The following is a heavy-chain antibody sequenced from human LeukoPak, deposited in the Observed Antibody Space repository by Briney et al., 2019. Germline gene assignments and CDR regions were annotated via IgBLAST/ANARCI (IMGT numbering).Heavy chain of an antibody. CDR1: VFTCSSYA. J-gene: IGHJ4*02. CDR3: ASVSSSGWYYFDY. V-gene: IGHV3-30-3*01. CDR2: ISYDGSNK. Sequence: GRSLRLSCAASVFTCSSYAMHWVRQAPGKGLEWVAVISYDGSNKYYADSVKGRFTISRDNSKNTLYLQMNSLRAEDTAVYYCASVSSSGWYYFDYWGQGTLVTVSS. D-gene: IGHD6-19*01.